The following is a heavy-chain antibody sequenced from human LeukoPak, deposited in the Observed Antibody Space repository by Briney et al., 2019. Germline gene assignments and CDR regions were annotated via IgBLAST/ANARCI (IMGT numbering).Heavy chain of an antibody. CDR2: IYYSRTT. J-gene: IGHJ2*01. CDR1: GGFISSYY. D-gene: IGHD1-26*01. Sequence: SETLSLTCTVSGGFISSYYWSWIRQPPGKGLEWIGYIYYSRTTKYNPSLKSRVTISADTSKNQFSLKLNSVTAADTAVYYCVRRQWELQYFDLWGRGTLVAVSS. CDR3: VRRQWELQYFDL. V-gene: IGHV4-59*01.